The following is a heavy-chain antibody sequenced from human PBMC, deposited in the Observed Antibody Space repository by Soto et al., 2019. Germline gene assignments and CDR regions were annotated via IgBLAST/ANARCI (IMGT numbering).Heavy chain of an antibody. CDR1: GFTFSSYA. J-gene: IGHJ3*02. CDR3: AKDYEYCSGGSCYLPDAFDI. CDR2: ISGRDGST. Sequence: GGSLRLSCAASGFTFSSYAMNWVRQAPGKGLEWVSAISGRDGSTYYADSVKGRFTISRDNSKKTLYLQMNSLRAEDTAVYYCAKDYEYCSGGSCYLPDAFDIWGQGTMVTVSS. V-gene: IGHV3-23*01. D-gene: IGHD2-15*01.